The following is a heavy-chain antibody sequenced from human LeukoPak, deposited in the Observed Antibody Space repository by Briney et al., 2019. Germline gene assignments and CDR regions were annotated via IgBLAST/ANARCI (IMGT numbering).Heavy chain of an antibody. CDR1: GFNFNDAW. J-gene: IGHJ4*02. Sequence: GGSLRLSCVASGFNFNDAWMSWVRQAPGKGLEWVGCIKNKGGGGTTDYAAPVKGKFSISRDDSKTTLYMQMNSLKTEDTAVYFCTTLLAVAPVGDIYDYWGQGTLVTVSS. CDR3: TTLLAVAPVGDIYDY. V-gene: IGHV3-15*01. D-gene: IGHD2-2*01. CDR2: IKNKGGGGTT.